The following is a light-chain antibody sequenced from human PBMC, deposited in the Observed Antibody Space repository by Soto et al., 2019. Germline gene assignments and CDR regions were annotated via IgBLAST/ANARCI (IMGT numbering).Light chain of an antibody. V-gene: IGLV1-36*01. CDR1: SSNIGNQA. CDR2: YDD. CDR3: AAWDDRVNGVV. J-gene: IGLJ2*01. Sequence: QSVLTQPPSVSEAPRQRVTISCSGSSSNIGNQAVSWYQQLPGKAPKLLIYYDDLLPSGVSDRFSGSKSGTSASLAISGLQSEDEADYYCAAWDDRVNGVVFGGGTKVTVL.